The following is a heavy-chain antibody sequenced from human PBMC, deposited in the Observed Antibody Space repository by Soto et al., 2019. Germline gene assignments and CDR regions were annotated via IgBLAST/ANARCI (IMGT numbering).Heavy chain of an antibody. D-gene: IGHD3-22*01. J-gene: IGHJ2*01. CDR3: ARNPPYYYDSSGYTNWYFDL. CDR2: ISAYNGNT. V-gene: IGHV1-18*04. CDR1: GYTFTSYG. Sequence: ASVKVSCKASGYTFTSYGISWVRQAPGQGLEWMGWISAYNGNTNYAQKLQGRVTMTTDTSTSTAYMELRSLRSDDTAVYYCARNPPYYYDSSGYTNWYFDLWGRGNMVTVAS.